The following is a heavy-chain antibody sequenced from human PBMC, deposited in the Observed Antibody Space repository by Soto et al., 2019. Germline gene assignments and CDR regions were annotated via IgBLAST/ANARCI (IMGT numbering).Heavy chain of an antibody. CDR3: ARTMGGIAAAGSDF. V-gene: IGHV1-8*01. Sequence: QVQLVQSGAEVKKPGASVKVSCKASGYTFNTYDIEWVRLATGQGLEWMGSMNPNTGSTDYAQKFQGRVTMTMTTSISAAYVELSSLRSDDTAIYYCARTMGGIAAAGSDFWGQGTLVTVSA. D-gene: IGHD6-13*01. CDR1: GYTFNTYD. CDR2: MNPNTGST. J-gene: IGHJ4*02.